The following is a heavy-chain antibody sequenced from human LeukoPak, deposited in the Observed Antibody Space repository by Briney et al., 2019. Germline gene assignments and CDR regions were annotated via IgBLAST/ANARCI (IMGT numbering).Heavy chain of an antibody. Sequence: PSETLSLTCTVSGGSISGYYWSWIRQPPGKGREWIGSIYYSGSTYYNPSLKSRVTISVDTSKNQFSLKLSSVTAADTAVYYCARENWRDGYVGSKWGQGTLVTVSS. CDR2: IYYSGST. J-gene: IGHJ4*02. D-gene: IGHD5-24*01. CDR3: ARENWRDGYVGSK. V-gene: IGHV4-39*07. CDR1: GGSISGYY.